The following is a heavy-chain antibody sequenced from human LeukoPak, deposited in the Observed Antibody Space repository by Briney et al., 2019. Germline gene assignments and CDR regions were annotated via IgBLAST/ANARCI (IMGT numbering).Heavy chain of an antibody. CDR3: ARDVSGYSDFDY. CDR1: GFTFSSYW. CDR2: IKQDGSEK. V-gene: IGHV3-7*01. Sequence: PGGSLRLSCAAPGFTFSSYWMSWVRQAPGKGLEWVANIKQDGSEKYYVDSVKGRFTISRDNAKNSLYLQMNSLRAEDTAVYYCARDVSGYSDFDYWGQGTLVTVSS. D-gene: IGHD5-18*01. J-gene: IGHJ4*02.